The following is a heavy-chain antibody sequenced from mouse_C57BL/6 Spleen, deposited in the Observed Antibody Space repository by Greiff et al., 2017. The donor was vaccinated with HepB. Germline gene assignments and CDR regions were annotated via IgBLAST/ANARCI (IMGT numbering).Heavy chain of an antibody. J-gene: IGHJ4*01. CDR1: GYAFSSYW. Sequence: QVQLKESGAELVKPGASVKISCKASGYAFSSYWMNWVKQRPGKGLEWIGQIYPGDGDTNYNGKFKGKATLTADKSSSTAYMQLSSLTSEDSAVYFCAREGGLRSLYYYAMDYWGQGTSVTVSS. CDR3: AREGGLRSLYYYAMDY. V-gene: IGHV1-80*01. D-gene: IGHD1-1*01. CDR2: IYPGDGDT.